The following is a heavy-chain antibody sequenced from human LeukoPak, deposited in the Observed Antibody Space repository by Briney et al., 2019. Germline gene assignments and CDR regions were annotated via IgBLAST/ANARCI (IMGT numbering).Heavy chain of an antibody. CDR3: ARDQEGFDY. V-gene: IGHV1-46*01. Sequence: ASVKVSCKASGYTFTSNYIHWVRQAPGQGLEWMGMIYPRDGSTCYAQKFQGRVTVTRDTSTSTVHMERSGLRSEDTAVYYCARDQEGFDYWGQGTMVTVSS. J-gene: IGHJ4*02. CDR2: IYPRDGST. CDR1: GYTFTSNY.